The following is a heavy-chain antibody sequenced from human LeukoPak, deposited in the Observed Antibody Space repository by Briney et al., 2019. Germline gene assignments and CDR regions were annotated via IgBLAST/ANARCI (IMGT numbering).Heavy chain of an antibody. Sequence: PSETLSLTCTVSGGSISSYYGNWLRQPPGKGLEWIGYIYYSGSTNYNPSLKSRVPISVDTSKNQFSLKLSSVTAADTAVYYCARGHAGRGGIDPWGQGTLGTVSS. J-gene: IGHJ5*02. V-gene: IGHV4-59*01. CDR3: ARGHAGRGGIDP. D-gene: IGHD3-10*01. CDR1: GGSISSYY. CDR2: IYYSGST.